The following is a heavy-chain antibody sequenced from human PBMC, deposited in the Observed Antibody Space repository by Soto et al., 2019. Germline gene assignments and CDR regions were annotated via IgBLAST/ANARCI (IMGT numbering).Heavy chain of an antibody. J-gene: IGHJ4*02. Sequence: SVKVSCKTSGGTFSTYAIYWVRQAPGQGLEWMGAIIPLFGTADYAQKFQGRVTITADESTSTAYMELSSLRSEDTAVYYCARPKGSYSSGYYYFDYWGQGALVTVSS. CDR2: IIPLFGTA. D-gene: IGHD6-19*01. CDR1: GGTFSTYA. V-gene: IGHV1-69*13. CDR3: ARPKGSYSSGYYYFDY.